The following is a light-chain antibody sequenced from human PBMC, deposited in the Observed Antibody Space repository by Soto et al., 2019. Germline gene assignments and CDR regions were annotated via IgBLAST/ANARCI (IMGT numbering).Light chain of an antibody. Sequence: QSVLTQPASVSGSPGQSITIPCTGTSSDVGGYNYVSWYQQHPDKAPKLILYEVSNRPSGVSNRFSGSKSGNTASLTISGLQTEDGADYYCSSYTDNSTLVFGTGTKVTVL. V-gene: IGLV2-14*01. J-gene: IGLJ1*01. CDR1: SSDVGGYNY. CDR2: EVS. CDR3: SSYTDNSTLV.